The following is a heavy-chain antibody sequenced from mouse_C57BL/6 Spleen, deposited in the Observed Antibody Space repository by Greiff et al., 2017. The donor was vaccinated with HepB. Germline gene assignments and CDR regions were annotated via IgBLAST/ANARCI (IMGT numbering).Heavy chain of an antibody. CDR3: AAIYDGLYYAMDY. Sequence: DVKLQESGPGLVKPSQSLSLTCSVTGYSITSGYYWNWIRQFPGNKLEWMGYISYDGSNNYNPSLKNRISITRDTSKNQFFLKLNSVTTEDTATYDCAAIYDGLYYAMDYWGQGTSVTVSS. D-gene: IGHD2-3*01. V-gene: IGHV3-6*01. J-gene: IGHJ4*01. CDR2: ISYDGSN. CDR1: GYSITSGYY.